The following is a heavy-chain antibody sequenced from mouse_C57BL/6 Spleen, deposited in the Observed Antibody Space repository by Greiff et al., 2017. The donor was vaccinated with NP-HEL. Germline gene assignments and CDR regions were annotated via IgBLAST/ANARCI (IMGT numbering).Heavy chain of an antibody. CDR3: ARRGGSRSYGYFDV. J-gene: IGHJ1*03. D-gene: IGHD1-1*01. CDR1: GYTFTSYW. Sequence: QVQLQQPGAELVKPGASVKLSCKASGYTFTSYWMQWVKQRPGQGLEWIGEIDPSDSYTNYNQKFKGKATFTVDTSSSPAYMQLSSLTSEDSAVYYCARRGGSRSYGYFDVWGTGTTVTVSS. CDR2: IDPSDSYT. V-gene: IGHV1-50*01.